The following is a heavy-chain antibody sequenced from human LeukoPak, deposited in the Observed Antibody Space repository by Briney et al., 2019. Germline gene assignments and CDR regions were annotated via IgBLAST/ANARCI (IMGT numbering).Heavy chain of an antibody. CDR1: GFTFSNYG. V-gene: IGHV3-30*03. Sequence: PGRSLRLSCAASGFTFSNYGMHWVRQAPGKGLEWVAVISNDGGNPNYADSVKGRFTISRDNSKNTLYLQMNSLRAEDTALYWCARDLTISAAEFWGQGTLVTVSS. J-gene: IGHJ4*02. CDR3: ARDLTISAAEF. CDR2: ISNDGGNP. D-gene: IGHD6-13*01.